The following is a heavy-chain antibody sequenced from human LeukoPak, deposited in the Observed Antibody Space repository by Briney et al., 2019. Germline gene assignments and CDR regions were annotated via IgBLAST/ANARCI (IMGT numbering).Heavy chain of an antibody. CDR2: IYYSGST. D-gene: IGHD2-15*01. CDR3: ARLARYCSGGSCYLLYDY. CDR1: GGSISSSSYY. V-gene: IGHV4-39*01. J-gene: IGHJ4*02. Sequence: VKPSETLSLTCTVSGGSISSSSYYWGWIRQPPGKGLEWIGSIYYSGSTYYNPSLKSRVTISVDTSKNQFSLKLSSVTAADTAVYYCARLARYCSGGSCYLLYDYWGQGTLVTVSS.